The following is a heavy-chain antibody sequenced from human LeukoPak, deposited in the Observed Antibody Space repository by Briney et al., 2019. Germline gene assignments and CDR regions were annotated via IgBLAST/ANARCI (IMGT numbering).Heavy chain of an antibody. D-gene: IGHD6-19*01. V-gene: IGHV1-69*13. CDR1: GGTFSSYA. CDR3: ARQAGYSSGWYPDY. J-gene: IGHJ4*02. Sequence: ASVKVSCKASGGTFSSYAISWVRQAPGQGLEWMGGIIPIFGTANYAQKVQGRVTITADDSTSTAYMELSSLRSEDTAVYYCARQAGYSSGWYPDYWGQGTLVTVSS. CDR2: IIPIFGTA.